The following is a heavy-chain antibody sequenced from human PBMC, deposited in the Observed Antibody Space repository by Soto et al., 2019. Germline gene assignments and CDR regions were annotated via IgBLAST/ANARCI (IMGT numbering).Heavy chain of an antibody. D-gene: IGHD5-18*01. J-gene: IGHJ3*01. CDR1: GFTFSDNL. CDR2: LNPDTGNT. V-gene: IGHV1-3*01. CDR3: ARDIQSVGPRANDAFDV. Sequence: QVPLVQSGAELKKPGASVNISCTASGFTFSDNLINWVRQVPGQGLEWMGWLNPDTGNTRYSETFKGRVTISTHPSASIAYLELSGLENEDTALYFCARDIQSVGPRANDAFDVWGQGTMITVSS.